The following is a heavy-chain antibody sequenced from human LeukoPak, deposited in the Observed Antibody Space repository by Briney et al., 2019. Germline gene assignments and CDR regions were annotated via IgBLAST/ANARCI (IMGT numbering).Heavy chain of an antibody. CDR2: TQYSGST. J-gene: IGHJ4*02. CDR1: GRSISSYY. CDR3: ARDQGGWFGDSAENYFEY. D-gene: IGHD3-10*01. V-gene: IGHV4-59*01. Sequence: PSQTLSLTCTVSGRSISSYYRSWNRQPPKKVLEWIGYTQYSGSTNYNPSLKSRVTIPVDTSKNQFSLKLSSVTAADTAVYYCARDQGGWFGDSAENYFEYWGKGILVTVSS.